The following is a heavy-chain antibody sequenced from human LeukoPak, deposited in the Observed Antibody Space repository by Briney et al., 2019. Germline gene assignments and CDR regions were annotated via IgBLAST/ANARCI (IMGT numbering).Heavy chain of an antibody. CDR2: IYPGDSDT. V-gene: IGHV5-51*01. CDR3: ARLAGRGYCIGGSCYKFWFDP. CDR1: GYSFTSYW. D-gene: IGHD2-15*01. Sequence: GESLKISCKGSGYSFTSYWIGWVRQMPGKGLEWMGIIYPGDSDTRYSPSFQGQVTISADKSISTAYLQWSSLKASDTAMYYCARLAGRGYCIGGSCYKFWFDPWGQGTLVTVSS. J-gene: IGHJ5*02.